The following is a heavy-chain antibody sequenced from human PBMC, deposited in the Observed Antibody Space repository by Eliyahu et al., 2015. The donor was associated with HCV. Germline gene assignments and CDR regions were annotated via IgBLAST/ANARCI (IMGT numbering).Heavy chain of an antibody. CDR3: ARDLGEYDRGRRSYFDS. V-gene: IGHV3-48*03. J-gene: IGHJ4*02. Sequence: EVQLVESGGGLVQPGGSLRLSCXASGFXFSSYEMNWVRQAPGKGLEWVSYISSSGSAIYYADSVKGRFSISRDNAKNSLYLQMNSLRADDTALYYCARDLGEYDRGRRSYFDSWGQGTLVTVSS. D-gene: IGHD1-14*01. CDR2: ISSSGSAI. CDR1: GFXFSSYE.